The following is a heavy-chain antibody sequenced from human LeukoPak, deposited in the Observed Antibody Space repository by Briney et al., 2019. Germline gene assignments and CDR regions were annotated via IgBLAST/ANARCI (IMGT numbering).Heavy chain of an antibody. Sequence: AGGSLRLSCSASGFTFSDYWMHWARQALEKGLVWVTRIDNDGTLTNYADSVKGRFTISRDDAKNTLYLQMNGLRVGDTAVYYCIRGSNAWHGMDVWGQGTTVTVSS. J-gene: IGHJ6*02. V-gene: IGHV3-74*01. D-gene: IGHD6-19*01. CDR1: GFTFSDYW. CDR3: IRGSNAWHGMDV. CDR2: IDNDGTLT.